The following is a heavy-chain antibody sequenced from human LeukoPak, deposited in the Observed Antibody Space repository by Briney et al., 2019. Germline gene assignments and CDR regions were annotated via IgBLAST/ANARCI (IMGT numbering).Heavy chain of an antibody. J-gene: IGHJ6*03. CDR2: IYYSGST. Sequence: SSETLSLTCTVSGGSISSYYWSWIRQPPGKGLEWIGYIYYSGSTNYNPSLKSRVTISVDTSKNQFSLKLSSVTAADTAVYYCARHCFGKGYYYYYYMDVWGKGTTVTVSS. CDR1: GGSISSYY. V-gene: IGHV4-59*08. D-gene: IGHD4-23*01. CDR3: ARHCFGKGYYYYYYMDV.